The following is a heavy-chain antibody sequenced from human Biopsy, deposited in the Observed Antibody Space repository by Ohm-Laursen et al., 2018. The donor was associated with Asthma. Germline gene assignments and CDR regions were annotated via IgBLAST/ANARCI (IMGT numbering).Heavy chain of an antibody. V-gene: IGHV3-73*01. Sequence: SLRLSCAASGLTFSGYPMHWVRQTPGKGLEWVARIRSKANNQTTAYAAAVEGRFSISRDDSKGTAFLHMNRLKTDDAAVYFCTTGVIAAGDTNLDYWGRGILVTVSS. D-gene: IGHD3-16*02. CDR2: IRSKANNQTT. CDR3: TTGVIAAGDTNLDY. CDR1: GLTFSGYP. J-gene: IGHJ4*02.